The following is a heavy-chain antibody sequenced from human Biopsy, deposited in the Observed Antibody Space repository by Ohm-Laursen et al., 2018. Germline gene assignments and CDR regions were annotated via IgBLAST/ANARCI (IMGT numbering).Heavy chain of an antibody. J-gene: IGHJ4*02. D-gene: IGHD6-19*01. Sequence: SVKVSCKASGFSFTGYYIHWVRQAPGQGLEWMGGISPKSGDTNYAHKFQGNITMTRDTSMSTAYMEMSRLRCDDTAVYYCALQSVAQMKNFDYWGQGTLVTVSS. V-gene: IGHV1-2*02. CDR3: ALQSVAQMKNFDY. CDR1: GFSFTGYY. CDR2: ISPKSGDT.